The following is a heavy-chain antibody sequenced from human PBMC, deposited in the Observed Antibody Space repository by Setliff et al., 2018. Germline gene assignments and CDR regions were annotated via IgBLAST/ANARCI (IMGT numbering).Heavy chain of an antibody. D-gene: IGHD3-10*01. Sequence: ASVKVSCKVSGYTLTELSMHWVRQAPGKGLEWMGGFDPEGGETIYAQKFQGRVTMTEDTSTDTAYMELSSLRSEDTAVYYCATERLLDYYGSGSYPSFDYWGQGTLVTVS. CDR3: ATERLLDYYGSGSYPSFDY. CDR1: GYTLTELS. V-gene: IGHV1-24*01. J-gene: IGHJ4*02. CDR2: FDPEGGET.